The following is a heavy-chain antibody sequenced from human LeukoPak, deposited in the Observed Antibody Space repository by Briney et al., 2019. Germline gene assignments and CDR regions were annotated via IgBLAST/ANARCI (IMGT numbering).Heavy chain of an antibody. V-gene: IGHV3-33*06. CDR1: GFTFSHYG. Sequence: AGGSLRLSCAASGFTFSHYGMHWVRQAPGRGLEWVAVIWSDGSNKFYADSVKGRFTISRDNSQNTVDLHMNILRAEDTAVYYCAKDAQRGFGYSNSLEYWGQGTLVTVSS. J-gene: IGHJ4*02. D-gene: IGHD4-11*01. CDR3: AKDAQRGFGYSNSLEY. CDR2: IWSDGSNK.